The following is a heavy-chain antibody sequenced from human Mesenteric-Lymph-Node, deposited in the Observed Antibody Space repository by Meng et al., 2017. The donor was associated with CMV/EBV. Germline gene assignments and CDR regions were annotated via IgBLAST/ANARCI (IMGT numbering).Heavy chain of an antibody. CDR3: ARLQVGAYFDF. CDR2: INHRGST. D-gene: IGHD1-26*01. CDR1: GDCIRGYF. Sequence: LNCGVNGDCIRGYFWNWIRHLPGMGLEWIGGINHRGSTNYNPSLKSRLSMSIDASRSQFSLQLTSVTAADTAVYYCARLQVGAYFDFWGQGTLVTVSS. V-gene: IGHV4-34*01. J-gene: IGHJ4*02.